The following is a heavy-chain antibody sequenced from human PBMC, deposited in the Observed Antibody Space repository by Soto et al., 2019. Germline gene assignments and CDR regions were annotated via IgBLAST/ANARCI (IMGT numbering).Heavy chain of an antibody. CDR1: GGSISSGGYY. CDR2: IYYSGST. Sequence: SETVSLTCTVSGGSISSGGYYWSWIRQHPGKGLEWIGYIYYSGSTYYNPSLKSRVTISVDTSKIQFSLKLSSVTAADTAVYYCARDRQYYYDRWYYFDYWGQGTLVTVSS. J-gene: IGHJ4*02. D-gene: IGHD3-10*02. CDR3: ARDRQYYYDRWYYFDY. V-gene: IGHV4-31*03.